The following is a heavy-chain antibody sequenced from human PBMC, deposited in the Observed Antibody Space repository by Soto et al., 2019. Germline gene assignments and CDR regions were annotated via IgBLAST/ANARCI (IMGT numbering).Heavy chain of an antibody. V-gene: IGHV5-51*01. D-gene: IGHD3-22*01. Sequence: PGESLKISCKGSGYSFTSYWIGWVRQMPGKGLEWMGIIYPGDSDTRYSPSFQGQVTISADKSISTAYLQWSSLKASDTAMYYCARHFYYYDSSGYPGPFDYWGQGTLVTVSS. CDR2: IYPGDSDT. CDR3: ARHFYYYDSSGYPGPFDY. CDR1: GYSFTSYW. J-gene: IGHJ4*02.